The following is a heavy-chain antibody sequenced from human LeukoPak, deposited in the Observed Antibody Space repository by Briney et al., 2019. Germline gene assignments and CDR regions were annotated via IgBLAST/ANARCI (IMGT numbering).Heavy chain of an antibody. D-gene: IGHD1-14*01. CDR2: IYHSGST. Sequence: SETLSLTCAVSGGSISSSNWWSWVRQPPGKGLEWIGEIYHSGSTNYNPSLKSRVTISVDKSKNQFSLKLSSVTAADTAVYYCATRNLTVSYAFDIWGQGTMVTVSS. J-gene: IGHJ3*02. CDR3: ATRNLTVSYAFDI. CDR1: GGSISSSNW. V-gene: IGHV4-4*02.